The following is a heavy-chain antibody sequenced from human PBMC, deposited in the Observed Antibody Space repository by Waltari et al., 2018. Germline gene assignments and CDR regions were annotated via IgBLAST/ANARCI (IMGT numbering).Heavy chain of an antibody. CDR1: GYSISRRYY. D-gene: IGHD6-13*01. CDR3: ARARGGVAAAGYFDF. V-gene: IGHV4-38-2*01. CDR2: IYYSGST. Sequence: QVQLQESGPGLVRPSATLSLTCGVPGYSISRRYYRGWIRQAPGKGLEWIGSIYYSGSTYYNPSLESRVTISVDTSKNQFSLRLSSVTAADTALYYCARARGGVAAAGYFDFWGQGTLVTVSS. J-gene: IGHJ4*02.